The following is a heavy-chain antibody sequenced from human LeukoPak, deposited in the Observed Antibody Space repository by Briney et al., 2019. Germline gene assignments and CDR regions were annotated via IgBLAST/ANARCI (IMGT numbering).Heavy chain of an antibody. CDR1: GDIVSSNSAA. J-gene: IGHJ4*02. CDR3: AGSYYDILTGSYYFDY. D-gene: IGHD3-9*01. Sequence: SQTLSLTCAISGDIVSSNSAAWNWIRQSPSRGVEWLGRTYYRSKWYNDYAVSVKSRITINPDTSKNQFSLQLNSVTPEDTAVYYCAGSYYDILTGSYYFDYWGQGTLVTVSS. V-gene: IGHV6-1*01. CDR2: TYYRSKWYN.